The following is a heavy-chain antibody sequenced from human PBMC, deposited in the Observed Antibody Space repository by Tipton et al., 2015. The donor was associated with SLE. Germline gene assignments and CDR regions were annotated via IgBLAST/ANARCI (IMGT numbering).Heavy chain of an antibody. CDR3: ARGDQQVEA. Sequence: GLVKPSETLSLTCTVSGASLRSDTYLWGWVRQPPGKGLEWIGYIYYSGSTYYNSSLKSRVTISVDTSRNQFSLRLDSVTAADTAVYYCARGDQQVEAWGQGTVVTVSS. CDR2: IYYSGST. V-gene: IGHV4-39*07. J-gene: IGHJ5*02. D-gene: IGHD6-13*01. CDR1: GASLRSDTYL.